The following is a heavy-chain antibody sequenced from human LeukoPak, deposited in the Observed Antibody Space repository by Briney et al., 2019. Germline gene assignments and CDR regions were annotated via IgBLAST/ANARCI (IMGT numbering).Heavy chain of an antibody. J-gene: IGHJ5*02. CDR3: ARSPRGVGWFDP. CDR1: GGSISSYY. D-gene: IGHD3-10*01. V-gene: IGHV4-59*01. Sequence: SETLSLTCTVSGGSISSYYWSWIRQPPGKGLEWIGYIYYSGSTNYNPSLKSRVTISVDTSKNQFSLKLSSVTAADTAVYYCARSPRGVGWFDPWGQGTLVSVSS. CDR2: IYYSGST.